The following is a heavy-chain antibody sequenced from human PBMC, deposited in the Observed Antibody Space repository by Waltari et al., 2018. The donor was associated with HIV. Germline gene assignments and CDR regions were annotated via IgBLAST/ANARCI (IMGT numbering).Heavy chain of an antibody. CDR1: GYSFDSYW. D-gene: IGHD3-22*01. J-gene: IGHJ3*02. V-gene: IGHV5-51*01. CDR2: IYPGDSDT. CDR3: ARRKKDYYVSSGHYERGAFDI. Sequence: GAEVKKPGESLKISCKGSGYSFDSYWVGWVRQMPGKGLECMGIIYPGDSDTRYRPSFQGPVTISADKSISTAYLQWNSLQASDTAIYYWARRKKDYYVSSGHYERGAFDIWGQGTMVTVSA.